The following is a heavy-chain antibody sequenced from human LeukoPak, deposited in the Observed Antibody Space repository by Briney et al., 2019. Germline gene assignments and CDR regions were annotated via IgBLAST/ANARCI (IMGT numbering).Heavy chain of an antibody. CDR2: ISSSASTI. D-gene: IGHD2-15*01. V-gene: IGHV3-11*04. J-gene: IGHJ5*02. Sequence: GGSLRLSCAASGFTFSDFYMTWIRQAPGKGLEWVSYISSSASTIYYADSVKGRFTISRDNAKNSLYLQMNSLRAEDTAVYYCARGRGCLAATPYNWFDPWGQGTLVTVSS. CDR3: ARGRGCLAATPYNWFDP. CDR1: GFTFSDFY.